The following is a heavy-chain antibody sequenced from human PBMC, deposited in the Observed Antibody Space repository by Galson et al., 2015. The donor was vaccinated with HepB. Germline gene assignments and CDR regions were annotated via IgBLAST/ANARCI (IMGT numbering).Heavy chain of an antibody. CDR3: AAAGYGGNSLDWFGP. J-gene: IGHJ5*02. Sequence: SVKVSCKASGFTFTSSAVQWVRQARGQRLEWIGWIVVGSGNTNYAQKFQERVTITRDMSTSTAYMELSSLRSEDTAVYYCAAAGYGGNSLDWFGPWGQGTLVTVSS. CDR1: GFTFTSSA. CDR2: IVVGSGNT. D-gene: IGHD4-23*01. V-gene: IGHV1-58*01.